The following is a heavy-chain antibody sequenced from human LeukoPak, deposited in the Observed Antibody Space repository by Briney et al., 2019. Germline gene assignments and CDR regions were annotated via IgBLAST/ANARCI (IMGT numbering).Heavy chain of an antibody. CDR1: GFTFSSYA. CDR2: ISGSGGST. CDR3: AKDKQWLVPGNWFDP. D-gene: IGHD6-19*01. V-gene: IGHV3-23*01. Sequence: GGSLRLSCAASGFTFSSYAMNWVRQAPGKGLEWVSAISGSGGSTYYADSAKGRFTISRDNSKNTLYLQINILRGEDTAKYYCAKDKQWLVPGNWFDPWGQGTLVTVSS. J-gene: IGHJ5*02.